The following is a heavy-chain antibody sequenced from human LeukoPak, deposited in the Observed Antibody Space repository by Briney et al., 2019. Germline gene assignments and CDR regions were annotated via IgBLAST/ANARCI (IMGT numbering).Heavy chain of an antibody. D-gene: IGHD2-15*01. CDR2: ISPYNGDG. J-gene: IGHJ4*02. CDR1: GYSFANYG. CDR3: ARDLVCPSCATDRCYTLAF. V-gene: IGHV1-18*01. Sequence: GTSVKVSCKTFGYSFANYGISWVRQAPGQGLEWMAWISPYNGDGIAAQRFQGRLSMTTDPSTSTAYMELRSLRSDDTAVYYCARDLVCPSCATDRCYTLAFWGQGTQITVSS.